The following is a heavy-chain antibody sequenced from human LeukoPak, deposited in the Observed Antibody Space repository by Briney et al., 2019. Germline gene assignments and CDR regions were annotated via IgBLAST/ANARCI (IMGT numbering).Heavy chain of an antibody. D-gene: IGHD6-13*01. Sequence: GGSLRLSCAASGFSIIGSTIHWVRQASGKGLEWVGRIRSRAESYATAYAASVKGRFTICRDDSKNTAYLQMNSLKIEDTAVYYCTSYRSGYSSSWGQGTLVTVPS. J-gene: IGHJ5*02. V-gene: IGHV3-73*01. CDR3: TSYRSGYSSS. CDR2: IRSRAESYAT. CDR1: GFSIIGST.